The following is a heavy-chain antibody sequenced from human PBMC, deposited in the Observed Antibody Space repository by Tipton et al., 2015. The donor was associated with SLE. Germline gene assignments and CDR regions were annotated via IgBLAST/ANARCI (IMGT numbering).Heavy chain of an antibody. J-gene: IGHJ4*02. Sequence: SLRPYCAASGFTFSSYAMSWVRQAPGKGLEWVSAISGSGGSTYYADSVKGRFTISRDNSKNTLYLQMNSLRAEDTAVYYCAKVRSGSYSYFDYWGQGTLVTVSS. D-gene: IGHD1-26*01. CDR2: ISGSGGST. CDR1: GFTFSSYA. V-gene: IGHV3-23*01. CDR3: AKVRSGSYSYFDY.